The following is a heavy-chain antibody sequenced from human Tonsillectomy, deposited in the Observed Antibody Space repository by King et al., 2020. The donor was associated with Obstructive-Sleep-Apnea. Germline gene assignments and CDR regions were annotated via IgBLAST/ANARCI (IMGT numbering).Heavy chain of an antibody. CDR1: GGSISSSSYY. CDR2: IYFSGST. Sequence: QLQESGPGPVKPSETLSLTCTVSGGSISSSSYYWGWIRQPPGKGLEWIGSIYFSGSTYYNPSLKSRVTISVDTSKNQFSLKLSSVTAADTAVYYCARDVADTLVLVPTADKGFDYWGQGTLVTVSS. J-gene: IGHJ4*02. CDR3: ARDVADTLVLVPTADKGFDY. D-gene: IGHD2-2*01. V-gene: IGHV4-39*07.